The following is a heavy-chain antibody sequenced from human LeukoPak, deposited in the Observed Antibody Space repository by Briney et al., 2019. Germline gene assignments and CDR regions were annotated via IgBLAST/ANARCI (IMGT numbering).Heavy chain of an antibody. J-gene: IGHJ2*01. CDR1: GFTFSGYG. V-gene: IGHV3-30*18. CDR3: AKDLDRSLPGTFDL. D-gene: IGHD3-22*01. CDR2: ISYDGSNK. Sequence: GRSLRLSCAASGFTFSGYGMHWVRQAPGKGLEWVAVISYDGSNKYFADSVKGRFTISRDNSKNTLYLQMNSLRAEDTAVYYCAKDLDRSLPGTFDLWGRGTLVSVSS.